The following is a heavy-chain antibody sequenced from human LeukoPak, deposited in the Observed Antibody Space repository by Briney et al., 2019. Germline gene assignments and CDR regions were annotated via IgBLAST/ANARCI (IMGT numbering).Heavy chain of an antibody. J-gene: IGHJ6*03. V-gene: IGHV3-66*02. CDR2: FFSDGRT. CDR1: GFTVSSIY. CDR3: ARAQSPYAYYYYYYMDV. Sequence: GGSLRLSCAVSGFTVSSIYLSWVRQAPGRGLEWVSLFFSDGRTYYADSAKGRFTISRDNSKNTLYLQMNSLRAEDTAVYYCARAQSPYAYYYYYYMDVWGKGTTVTVSS.